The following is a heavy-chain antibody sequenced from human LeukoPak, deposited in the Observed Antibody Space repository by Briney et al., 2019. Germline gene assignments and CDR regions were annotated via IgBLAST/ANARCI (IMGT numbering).Heavy chain of an antibody. Sequence: ASVKVSCKASGGTFSSYAISWVRQAPGQGLEWMGRIIPILGIANYAQKFQGRVTITADKSTSTAYMELSSLRSEDTAVYYCAREDEYYGSGRLDPWGQGTLVTVSS. CDR2: IIPILGIA. D-gene: IGHD3-10*01. CDR1: GGTFSSYA. J-gene: IGHJ5*02. CDR3: AREDEYYGSGRLDP. V-gene: IGHV1-69*04.